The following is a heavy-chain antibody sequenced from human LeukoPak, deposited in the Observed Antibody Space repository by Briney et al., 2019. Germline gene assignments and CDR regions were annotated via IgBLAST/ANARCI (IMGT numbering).Heavy chain of an antibody. V-gene: IGHV1-46*01. D-gene: IGHD6-13*01. CDR1: GYTFTSYY. Sequence: GASVKVSCKASGYTFTSYYMHWVRQAPGQGLEWMGIINPSGGSTSYAQKFQGRVTMTRDTSTSTVYMELSSLRSEDTAVYYCAREGTSIAAAGTDVDYWGQGTLVTASS. CDR2: INPSGGST. J-gene: IGHJ4*02. CDR3: AREGTSIAAAGTDVDY.